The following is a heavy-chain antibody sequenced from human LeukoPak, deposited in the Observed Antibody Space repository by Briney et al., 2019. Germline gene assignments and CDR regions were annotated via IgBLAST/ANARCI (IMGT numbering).Heavy chain of an antibody. J-gene: IGHJ4*02. Sequence: SETLSLTCTVSGGSISSNYWSWIRQPPGKELEWIGYIYYSGSTNYNPSLKSRVTISIDTSKNQFSLRLSSVTAADTAVYYCARATVTSWYFDYWGQGTLVTVSS. CDR3: ARATVTSWYFDY. V-gene: IGHV4-59*01. CDR1: GGSISSNY. CDR2: IYYSGST. D-gene: IGHD4-11*01.